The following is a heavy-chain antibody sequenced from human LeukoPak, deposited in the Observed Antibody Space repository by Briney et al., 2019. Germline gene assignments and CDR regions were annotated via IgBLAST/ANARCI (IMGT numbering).Heavy chain of an antibody. CDR3: ARDGIYCSGSSCYPVEIDY. Sequence: ASVKVSCKASGYTFTSYYMHWVRQAPGQGLEWMGWINPNSGGTNYAQKFQGRVTMTRDTSISTAYMELSRLRSDDTAVYYCARDGIYCSGSSCYPVEIDYWGQGTLVTVSS. J-gene: IGHJ4*02. CDR1: GYTFTSYY. V-gene: IGHV1-2*02. CDR2: INPNSGGT. D-gene: IGHD2-15*01.